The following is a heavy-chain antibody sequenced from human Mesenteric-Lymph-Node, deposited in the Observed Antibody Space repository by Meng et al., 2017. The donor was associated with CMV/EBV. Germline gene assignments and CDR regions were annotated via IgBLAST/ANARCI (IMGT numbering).Heavy chain of an antibody. D-gene: IGHD3-22*01. J-gene: IGHJ4*02. V-gene: IGHV4-34*01. CDR1: GGSFSGYY. Sequence: SETLSLTCAVYGGSFSGYYWSWIRQPPGKGLEWIGEINHSGSTNYNPSLKSRVTISVDTSKNQFSLKLSSVTAADTAVYYCARGKVTNYFENTGYYSDYYFDYWGQGTLVTVSS. CDR2: INHSGST. CDR3: ARGKVTNYFENTGYYSDYYFDY.